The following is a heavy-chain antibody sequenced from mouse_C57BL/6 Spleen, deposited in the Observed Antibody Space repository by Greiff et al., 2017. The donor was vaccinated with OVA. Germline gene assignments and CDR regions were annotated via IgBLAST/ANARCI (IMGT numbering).Heavy chain of an antibody. CDR3: ARGGITTVVEDYAMDY. J-gene: IGHJ4*01. D-gene: IGHD1-1*01. CDR2: IDPNSGGT. V-gene: IGHV1-72*01. Sequence: QVQLQQPGAELVKPGASVKLSCKASGYTFTSYWMHWVKQRPGRGLEWIGRIDPNSGGTKYNEKFKSKATLTVDKPSSTAYMQLSSLTSEDSAVYYCARGGITTVVEDYAMDYWGQGTSVTVPS. CDR1: GYTFTSYW.